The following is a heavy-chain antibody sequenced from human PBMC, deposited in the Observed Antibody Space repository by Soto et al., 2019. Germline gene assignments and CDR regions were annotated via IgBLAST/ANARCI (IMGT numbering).Heavy chain of an antibody. CDR3: ARPTRYYYDSSGQSAWFDP. CDR1: GGTFTNYA. Sequence: FSVKVSCKASGGTFTNYAFSWVRQAPGQGLEWMGGIIPIFGTANYAQKFQGRVTITADESTSTAYMELSSLRSEDTAVYYCARPTRYYYDSSGQSAWFDPWGQGTLVTVSS. CDR2: IIPIFGTA. V-gene: IGHV1-69*13. D-gene: IGHD3-22*01. J-gene: IGHJ5*02.